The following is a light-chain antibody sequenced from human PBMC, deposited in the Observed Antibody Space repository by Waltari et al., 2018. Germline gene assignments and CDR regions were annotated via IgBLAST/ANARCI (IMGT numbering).Light chain of an antibody. J-gene: IGLJ1*01. CDR2: DVS. Sequence: QSALTQPASVSGSPGQSITISCPGTSSDVGASSYVSWSQQPPGKAPKLMIYDVSSRPSGVSNRFSGSKSGNTASLTISGLQAEDEADYYCSSYTSSSTRVFGTGTKVTVL. CDR3: SSYTSSSTRV. V-gene: IGLV2-14*03. CDR1: SSDVGASSY.